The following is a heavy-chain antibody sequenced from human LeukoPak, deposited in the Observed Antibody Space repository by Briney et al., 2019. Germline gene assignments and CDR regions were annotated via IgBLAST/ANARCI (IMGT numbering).Heavy chain of an antibody. J-gene: IGHJ4*02. CDR2: ISYDGRSK. CDR3: ARDRGFSYGIDF. V-gene: IGHV3-30*03. Sequence: GGSLRLSCAASGFTFSSYGMHWVRQAPGKGLEWVAVISYDGRSKYYADSMKGRFTISRDNSKNTLYLQMNSLRDEDTAVYYCARDRGFSYGIDFWGQGTLVTVSS. CDR1: GFTFSSYG. D-gene: IGHD5-18*01.